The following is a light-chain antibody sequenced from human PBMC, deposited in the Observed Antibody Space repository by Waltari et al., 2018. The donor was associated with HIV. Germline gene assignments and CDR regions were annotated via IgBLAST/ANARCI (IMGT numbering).Light chain of an antibody. J-gene: IGLJ2*01. V-gene: IGLV2-23*02. CDR2: DVS. CDR1: SSDVGCYNY. CDR3: CSYAGSSTHLV. Sequence: QSALTQPASVSGSPGQSITISCTGTSSDVGCYNYVSWYQQHPGKAPKLMIYDVSKRPSGVSNRFSGSKSGNTASLTISGLQAEDEADYYCCSYAGSSTHLVFGGGTKLTVL.